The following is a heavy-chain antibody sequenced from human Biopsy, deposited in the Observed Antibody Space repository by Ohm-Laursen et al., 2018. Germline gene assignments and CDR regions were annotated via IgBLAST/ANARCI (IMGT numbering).Heavy chain of an antibody. D-gene: IGHD6-13*01. CDR2: IYSSGST. CDR1: GGSISNYY. Sequence: SDTLSLTCTVSGGSISNYYWSWIRQPAGKGLEWIGRIYSSGSTNYNPSLKSRVTMSVDTPKNQFSLILSSMTAADTAVYYCAREPRIAAVAYFDPWGQGTLVTVSS. V-gene: IGHV4-4*07. J-gene: IGHJ5*02. CDR3: AREPRIAAVAYFDP.